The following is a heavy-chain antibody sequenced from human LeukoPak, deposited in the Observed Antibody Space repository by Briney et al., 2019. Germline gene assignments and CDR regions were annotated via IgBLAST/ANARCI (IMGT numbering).Heavy chain of an antibody. J-gene: IGHJ4*02. V-gene: IGHV1-69*01. Sequence: ASVKVSCKASGGTFSSYAISWVRQAPGQGLEWMGGIIPIFGTANCAQKFQGRVTITADESASTAYMELSSLRSEDTAVYYSARSDYDYVWGSYRYIDYWGQGTLVTVSS. CDR1: GGTFSSYA. D-gene: IGHD3-16*02. CDR2: IIPIFGTA. CDR3: ARSDYDYVWGSYRYIDY.